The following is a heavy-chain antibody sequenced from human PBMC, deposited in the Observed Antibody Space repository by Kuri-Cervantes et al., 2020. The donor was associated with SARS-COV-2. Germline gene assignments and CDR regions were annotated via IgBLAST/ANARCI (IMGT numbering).Heavy chain of an antibody. J-gene: IGHJ6*03. D-gene: IGHD4-17*01. CDR2: IYHSGST. CDR1: GYSISSGYY. V-gene: IGHV4-38-2*02. Sequence: GSLRLSCTVSGYSISSGYYWGWIRQPPGKGLEWIGSIYHSGSTYYNPSLKSRVTISVDTSMTQFSLKLSSVTAADTAVYYCARANGDYQIEIDYYYYYYMDVWGKGTTVTVSS. CDR3: ARANGDYQIEIDYYYYYYMDV.